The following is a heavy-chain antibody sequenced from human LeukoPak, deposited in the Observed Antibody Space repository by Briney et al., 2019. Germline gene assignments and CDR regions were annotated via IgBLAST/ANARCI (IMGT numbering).Heavy chain of an antibody. V-gene: IGHV1-3*01. CDR2: INAANGNT. J-gene: IGHJ5*02. CDR3: ARGAPIRVAVAATFDP. CDR1: RYTLTGYY. D-gene: IGHD6-19*01. Sequence: ASVKVSCKASRYTLTGYYMHWVRQAPGQRLEWMGWINAANGNTQYSQKFQGRVTITRDTSASTAYMELSSLRSEDTAVYYCARGAPIRVAVAATFDPWGQGTLVTVPS.